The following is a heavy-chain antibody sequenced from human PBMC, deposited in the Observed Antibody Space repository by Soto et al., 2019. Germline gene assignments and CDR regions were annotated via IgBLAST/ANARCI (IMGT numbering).Heavy chain of an antibody. CDR3: ARQWGVQLRLQNYYGSGSYPSYFDY. CDR1: GGSFSGYY. CDR2: INHSGST. D-gene: IGHD3-10*01. V-gene: IGHV4-34*01. J-gene: IGHJ4*02. Sequence: SETLSLTCAVYGGSFSGYYWSWIRQPPGKGLEWIGEINHSGSTNYNPSLKSRVTISVDTSKNQFSLKLSSVTAADTAVYYCARQWGVQLRLQNYYGSGSYPSYFDYWGQGTLVTVSS.